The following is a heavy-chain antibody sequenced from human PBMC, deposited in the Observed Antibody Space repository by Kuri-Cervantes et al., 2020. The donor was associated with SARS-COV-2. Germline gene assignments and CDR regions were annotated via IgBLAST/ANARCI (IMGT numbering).Heavy chain of an antibody. J-gene: IGHJ6*02. CDR1: GFTLGDYA. V-gene: IGHV3-49*04. Sequence: GGSLRLSCTASGFTLGDYAMSWVRQAPGKGLEWVGFIRSKAYGGTTEYAASVKGRFTISRDDSKSIAYLQMNSLKTEDTAVHYCTRVPPPRITIFGVVHYGMDVWGQGTTVTVSS. CDR3: TRVPPPRITIFGVVHYGMDV. D-gene: IGHD3-3*01. CDR2: IRSKAYGGTT.